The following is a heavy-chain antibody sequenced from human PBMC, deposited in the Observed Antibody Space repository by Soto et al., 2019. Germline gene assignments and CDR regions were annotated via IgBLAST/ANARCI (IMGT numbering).Heavy chain of an antibody. D-gene: IGHD3-3*01. CDR1: GGSISSYY. Sequence: ETLSLTCTVSGGSISSYYWSWIRQPPGKGLEWIGYIYYSGSTNYNPSLKSRVTISVDTSKNQFSLKLSSVTAADTAVYYCARVTLIYDFWSGYYRTAEYFQHWGQGTLVTVSS. CDR3: ARVTLIYDFWSGYYRTAEYFQH. CDR2: IYYSGST. V-gene: IGHV4-59*01. J-gene: IGHJ1*01.